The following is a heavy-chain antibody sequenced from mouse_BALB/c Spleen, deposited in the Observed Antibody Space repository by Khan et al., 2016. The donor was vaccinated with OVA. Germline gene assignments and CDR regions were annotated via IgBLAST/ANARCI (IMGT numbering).Heavy chain of an antibody. D-gene: IGHD1-1*01. CDR3: ARGRRYMMDC. Sequence: VQLKQSGPEMMEPGASVTISCKASGYSFTSSYMQWVKQSHGKSLEWIGFIDPLNGVTSYNQKFMGKATLTVDISTSTAYMHLSTLTSEDSVVYYCARGRRYMMDCWGQGTSVTVSS. CDR2: IDPLNGVT. CDR1: GYSFTSSY. J-gene: IGHJ4*01. V-gene: IGHV1-31*01.